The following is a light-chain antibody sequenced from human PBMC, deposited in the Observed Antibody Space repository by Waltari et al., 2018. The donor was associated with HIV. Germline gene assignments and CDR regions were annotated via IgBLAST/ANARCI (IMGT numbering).Light chain of an antibody. CDR3: GTWDSGLNAYV. J-gene: IGLJ1*01. CDR1: NSNIGSNS. CDR2: DNH. Sequence: QSVLTQPAPVSASTAQKTGISCSGANSNIGSNSVSWYQQSPGRAPQLLIYDNHRRPSATPDRFSGSKSGTSGTLDITGLQTGDEADYYCGTWDSGLNAYVFGSGTKVTVL. V-gene: IGLV1-51*01.